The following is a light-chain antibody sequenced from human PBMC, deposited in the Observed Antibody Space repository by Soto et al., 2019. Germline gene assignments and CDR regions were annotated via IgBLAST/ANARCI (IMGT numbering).Light chain of an antibody. J-gene: IGLJ2*01. Sequence: QSVLTQSPSASGTPGQRVTISCSGSSSNIGSNTVNWYQQLPGTAPKLLIYSNNQRPSGVPDRYSGSKSGTSASLAISGLQSEDEADYYCAAWDDSLPGVVFGGGTKLTVL. V-gene: IGLV1-44*01. CDR2: SNN. CDR1: SSNIGSNT. CDR3: AAWDDSLPGVV.